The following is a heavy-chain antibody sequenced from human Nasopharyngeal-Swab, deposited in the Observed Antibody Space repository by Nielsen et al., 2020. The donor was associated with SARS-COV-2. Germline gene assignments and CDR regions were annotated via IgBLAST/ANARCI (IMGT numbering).Heavy chain of an antibody. D-gene: IGHD1-1*01. Sequence: SETLSLTCTVSGGSITRHYWTWIRQSPGKGLAWIGSMSYRGNTNSNPSLKSRVSISGDTSNNQFSLRLTSVTPADAAIYYCARSSQSGIQVIDYWGQGTLVTVSS. CDR1: GGSITRHY. CDR2: MSYRGNT. J-gene: IGHJ4*02. CDR3: ARSSQSGIQVIDY. V-gene: IGHV4-59*11.